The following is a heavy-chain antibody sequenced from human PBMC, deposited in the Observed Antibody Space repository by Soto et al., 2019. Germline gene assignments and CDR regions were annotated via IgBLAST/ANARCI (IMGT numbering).Heavy chain of an antibody. V-gene: IGHV1-18*01. CDR1: GYTFTSYG. Sequence: QVQLVQSGAEVKKPGASVKVSCKASGYTFTSYGISWVRQAPGQGLEWMGWISAYNGNTNYAQKLQGRVTMTTDTSTSTAYMELRSRRSDDTAVYYCARCIRPYYYDSSGPGSWFDPWGQGTLVTVSS. CDR2: ISAYNGNT. CDR3: ARCIRPYYYDSSGPGSWFDP. J-gene: IGHJ5*02. D-gene: IGHD3-22*01.